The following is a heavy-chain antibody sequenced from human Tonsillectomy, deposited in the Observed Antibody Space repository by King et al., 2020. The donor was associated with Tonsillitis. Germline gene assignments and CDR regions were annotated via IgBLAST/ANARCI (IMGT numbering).Heavy chain of an antibody. J-gene: IGHJ1*01. Sequence: QLVQSGAEVMKPGASVKVSCKVSGNTLTELSLHWVRQAPGKGLEWMGTFAAENGDTIYAQKFEDRIAMTEDTSTDTAYMELSSLRSEDTAVYFCASHHVFLSSQRWGQGTLVTVSS. D-gene: IGHD3-3*01. CDR3: ASHHVFLSSQR. CDR1: GNTLTELS. CDR2: FAAENGDT. V-gene: IGHV1-24*01.